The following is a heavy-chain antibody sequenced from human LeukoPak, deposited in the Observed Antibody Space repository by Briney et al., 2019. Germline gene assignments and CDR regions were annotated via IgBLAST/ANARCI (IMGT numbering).Heavy chain of an antibody. V-gene: IGHV5-51*01. Sequence: GESLNISCKGSGYSFTSYWIGWVRQMPGKGLEWMGIIYPGDSDTRYSPSFQGQVTISADKSISTAYLQWSSLKASDTAMYYCARPHGYCSGGSCYSSDYFDYWGQGTLVTVSS. D-gene: IGHD2-15*01. CDR1: GYSFTSYW. J-gene: IGHJ4*02. CDR3: ARPHGYCSGGSCYSSDYFDY. CDR2: IYPGDSDT.